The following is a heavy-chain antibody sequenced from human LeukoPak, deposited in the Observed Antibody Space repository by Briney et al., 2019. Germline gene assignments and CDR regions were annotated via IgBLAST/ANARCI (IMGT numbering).Heavy chain of an antibody. J-gene: IGHJ6*04. CDR1: GFTFSSYS. CDR2: ISSSSSYI. V-gene: IGHV3-21*01. D-gene: IGHD2-2*01. Sequence: KAGGSLRLSCAASGFTFSSYSMNWVRQAPGKGLEWVSSISSSSSYIYYADSVKGRFTISRDNAKNSLCLQMNSLRAEDTAVYHCARPGYCSSTSCYYYYYGMDVWGKGTTVTVSS. CDR3: ARPGYCSSTSCYYYYYGMDV.